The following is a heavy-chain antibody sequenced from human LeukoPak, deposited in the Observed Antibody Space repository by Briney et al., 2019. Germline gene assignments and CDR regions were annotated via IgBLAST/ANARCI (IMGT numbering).Heavy chain of an antibody. V-gene: IGHV3-23*01. D-gene: IGHD2-15*01. CDR2: ISGSGGST. CDR1: GFTFSSYA. Sequence: PGGSLRFSCAASGFTFSSYAMSWVRQAPGKGLEWVSAISGSGGSTYYADSVKGRFTISRDNSKNTLYLQMNSLRAEDTAVYYCAKQIGYCSGGSCYGRFDPWGQGTLVTVSS. J-gene: IGHJ5*02. CDR3: AKQIGYCSGGSCYGRFDP.